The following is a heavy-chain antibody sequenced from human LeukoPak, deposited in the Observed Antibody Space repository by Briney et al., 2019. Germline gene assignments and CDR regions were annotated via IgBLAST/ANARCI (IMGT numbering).Heavy chain of an antibody. CDR3: ARVRGDYGEDSYYSYMDV. CDR2: IYHSGTT. V-gene: IGHV4-59*08. J-gene: IGHJ6*03. D-gene: IGHD4-17*01. Sequence: PSETLSLTCTVSGASISSYYWSWIRQPRGKGLEWIGYIYHSGTTNYDPSLKSRVTISVDTSKNQFSLKLSSVTAADTAVYYCARVRGDYGEDSYYSYMDVWGKGTTVTISS. CDR1: GASISSYY.